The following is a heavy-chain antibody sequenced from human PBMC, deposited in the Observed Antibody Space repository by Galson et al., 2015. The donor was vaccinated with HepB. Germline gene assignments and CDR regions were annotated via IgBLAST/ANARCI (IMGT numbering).Heavy chain of an antibody. J-gene: IGHJ4*01. D-gene: IGHD3-22*01. CDR3: ARARYYYDSRAYFFDY. CDR1: GFTVSTNY. CDR2: IYSGGTT. Sequence: LRLSCAASGFTVSTNYMSWVRQAPGKGLEWVSLIYSGGTTYYADSVKGRFTVSRDNSKNPLYLQMNSLRAEDTAVYYCARARYYYDSRAYFFDYWGHGTLVTVSS. V-gene: IGHV3-53*01.